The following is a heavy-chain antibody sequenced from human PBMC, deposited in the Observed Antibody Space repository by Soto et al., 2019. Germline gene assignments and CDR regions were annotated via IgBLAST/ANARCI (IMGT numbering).Heavy chain of an antibody. CDR1: GFTFSNTW. CDR3: ATVMDRRGYGMDV. Sequence: EMQLVESGGGLVKPGGSLRLSCAASGFTFSNTWMNWVRQAPGKGLEWVGRIKTKTDGRTTDDAAPVKGRFTISRDDSKNTLYLQMNSLKTEDTAVYYCATVMDRRGYGMDVWGQGTTVTVSS. D-gene: IGHD2-2*03. J-gene: IGHJ6*02. CDR2: IKTKTDGRTT. V-gene: IGHV3-15*07.